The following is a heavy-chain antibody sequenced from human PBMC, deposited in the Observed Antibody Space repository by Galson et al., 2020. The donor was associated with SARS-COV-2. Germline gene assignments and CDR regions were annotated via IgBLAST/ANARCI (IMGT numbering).Heavy chain of an antibody. CDR3: ARALSGGPLDY. CDR1: GFMFSDHY. CDR2: TRQKANSYTT. J-gene: IGHJ4*02. Sequence: TGGSLRLSCAASGFMFSDHYMDWVRQAPGKGLEWVGRTRQKANSYTTEYAASVKGRFTISRDDSKNSLYLQMNSLKTEDTAVYYCARALSGGPLDYWGQGTLVTVSS. V-gene: IGHV3-72*01. D-gene: IGHD3-16*01.